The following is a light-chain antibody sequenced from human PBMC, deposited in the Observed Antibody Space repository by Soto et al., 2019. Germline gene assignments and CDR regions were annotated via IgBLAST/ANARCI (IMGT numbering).Light chain of an antibody. J-gene: IGLJ3*02. Sequence: QSALTQPASVSGSPGQSITISCTGTSSDVGSYNLVSWYQQHPGKAPKLMIYEGSKRPSGVSNRFSGSKSGNTASLTISGPQAEDEADDYCCSNAGSSTRVFGGGTKLTVL. V-gene: IGLV2-23*01. CDR2: EGS. CDR3: CSNAGSSTRV. CDR1: SSDVGSYNL.